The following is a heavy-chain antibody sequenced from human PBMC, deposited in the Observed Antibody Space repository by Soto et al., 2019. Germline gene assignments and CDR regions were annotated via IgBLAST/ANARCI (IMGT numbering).Heavy chain of an antibody. V-gene: IGHV4-39*01. CDR1: GGSISSSSYY. D-gene: IGHD2-21*01. Sequence: SETLSLTCTVSGGSISSSSYYWGWIRQPPGKGLEWIGSIYYSGSTYYNPSLKSRVTISVDTSKNQFSLKLSSVTAADTAVYYCARGKKNNSGFHYWGQGTLVTVSS. J-gene: IGHJ4*02. CDR2: IYYSGST. CDR3: ARGKKNNSGFHY.